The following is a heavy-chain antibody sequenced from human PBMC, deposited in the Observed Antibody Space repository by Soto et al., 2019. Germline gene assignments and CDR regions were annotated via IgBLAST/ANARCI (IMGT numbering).Heavy chain of an antibody. V-gene: IGHV1-69*01. CDR1: GGTFSSYA. J-gene: IGHJ4*02. CDR3: ARAAYDYGSSGSSPSDS. D-gene: IGHD3-22*01. CDR2: IIPIFGTA. Sequence: QVQLVQSGAEVKKPGSSVKVSCKASGGTFSSYAISWVRQAPGQGLEWMGGIIPIFGTANYAQKFQGRVTITADESTSTAYMGLSSLRSEDTAVYYCARAAYDYGSSGSSPSDSWGQGTLVTVSS.